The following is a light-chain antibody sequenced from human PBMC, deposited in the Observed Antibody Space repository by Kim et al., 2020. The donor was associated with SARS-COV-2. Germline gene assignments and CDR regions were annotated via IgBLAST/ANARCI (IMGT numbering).Light chain of an antibody. CDR3: SAWDSSLSAWV. V-gene: IGLV10-54*01. CDR2: RNN. CDR1: SNNVGNQG. J-gene: IGLJ3*02. Sequence: QAGLTQPPSVSKGLRQTATLTCTGNSNNVGNQGAAWLQQHQGHPPKLLSYRNNNRPSGISERLSASRSGNTASLTITGLQPEDEADYYCSAWDSSLSAWVVGGGTQLTVL.